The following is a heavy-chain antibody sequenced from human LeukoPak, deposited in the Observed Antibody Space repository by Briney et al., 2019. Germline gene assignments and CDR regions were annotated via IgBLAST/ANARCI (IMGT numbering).Heavy chain of an antibody. V-gene: IGHV4-59*01. Sequence: SETLSFICTVSGGSISSYYWSWIRQPPGKGLEGIGYIDYSGITNYNPSLKSRVTISVDTSKNQFSLKLSSVTAADTAVYYCARDRPRGYSYGRDAFGIWGQGTMVTVSS. D-gene: IGHD5-18*01. CDR3: ARDRPRGYSYGRDAFGI. J-gene: IGHJ3*02. CDR1: GGSISSYY. CDR2: IDYSGIT.